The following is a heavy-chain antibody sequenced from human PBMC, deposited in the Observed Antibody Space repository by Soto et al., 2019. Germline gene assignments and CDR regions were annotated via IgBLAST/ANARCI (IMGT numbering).Heavy chain of an antibody. V-gene: IGHV1-46*01. CDR1: GYTFTSYY. Sequence: QVQLVQSGAEVKKPGASVKVSCKASGYTFTSYYMHWVRQAPGQGLEWMGTINPSGGSTSYAQKFQGRVTMTRDTSTSTVYMELSSLRSEDTAVYYCAREPPREDYYYYGMDVWGQGTTVTVSS. J-gene: IGHJ6*02. D-gene: IGHD1-26*01. CDR3: AREPPREDYYYYGMDV. CDR2: INPSGGST.